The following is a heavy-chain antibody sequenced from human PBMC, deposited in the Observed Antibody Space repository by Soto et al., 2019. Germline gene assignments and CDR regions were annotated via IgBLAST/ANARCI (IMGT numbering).Heavy chain of an antibody. CDR1: GFTFSSYG. D-gene: IGHD1-1*01. CDR3: AREGLGVVWNYNYHCGMDV. Sequence: PGGSLRLSCAASGFTFSSYGMHWVRQAPGKGLEWVADIWYDGSNKYYADSVKGRFTISRDNSKNTLYLQMNSRRAEDTAVYYCAREGLGVVWNYNYHCGMDVWGQGTTVTVSS. V-gene: IGHV3-33*01. J-gene: IGHJ6*02. CDR2: IWYDGSNK.